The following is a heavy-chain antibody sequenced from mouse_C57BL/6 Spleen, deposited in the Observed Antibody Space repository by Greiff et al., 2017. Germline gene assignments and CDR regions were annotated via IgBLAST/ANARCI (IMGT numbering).Heavy chain of an antibody. CDR3: ARWDYYDAMDY. V-gene: IGHV1-82*01. CDR1: GYAFRSSW. J-gene: IGHJ4*01. CDR2: VYPGDGDT. D-gene: IGHD2-13*01. Sequence: QVTLKESGPELVKPGDSVTISCKASGYAFRSSWMNWVKQRPGKGLEWIGRVYPGDGDTNYNGKFKGKATLTADKPSSTAYMQLSSLTSEDSAVYFCARWDYYDAMDYWGQGTSVTVSS.